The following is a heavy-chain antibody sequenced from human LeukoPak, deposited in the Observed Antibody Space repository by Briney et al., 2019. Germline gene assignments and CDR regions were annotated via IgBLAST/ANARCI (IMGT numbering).Heavy chain of an antibody. Sequence: SETLSLTCVASGYSISSGYHWGWIRQPPGEGLEWIGSVYRSGSTYYNPSLKSRVTISVDTSKNQISLKVRSVTAADTAVYYCARELTDSHVLSPFLYHDWGQGTLVTVSS. CDR1: GYSISSGYH. V-gene: IGHV4-38-2*02. J-gene: IGHJ4*02. D-gene: IGHD3-3*01. CDR3: ARELTDSHVLSPFLYHD. CDR2: VYRSGST.